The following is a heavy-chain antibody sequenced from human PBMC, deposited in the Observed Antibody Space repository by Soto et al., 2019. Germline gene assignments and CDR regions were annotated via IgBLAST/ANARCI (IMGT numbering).Heavy chain of an antibody. D-gene: IGHD4-4*01. V-gene: IGHV4-34*01. CDR2: INHSGST. Sequence: PSETLSLTCAVYGGSFSGYYWSWIRQPPGKGLEWIGEINHSGSTNYNPSLKSRVTISVDTSKNQFSLKLSSVTAADTAVYYCAGPFYDYKHYYGMDVWGQGTTVTVSS. J-gene: IGHJ6*02. CDR3: AGPFYDYKHYYGMDV. CDR1: GGSFSGYY.